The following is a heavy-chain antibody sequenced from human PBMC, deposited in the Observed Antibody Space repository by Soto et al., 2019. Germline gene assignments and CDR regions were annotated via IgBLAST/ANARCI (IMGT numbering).Heavy chain of an antibody. Sequence: GGSLRLSCAASGFTLSSYSMSWVRQAPGKGLEWVSVISGSGGSTYYADSVKGRFIISRDNSKNTLYLQMNSLRAEDTAVYYYAKFCGSNCARSCPIDYLGQGTLVTVSS. CDR3: AKFCGSNCARSCPIDY. D-gene: IGHD2-21*02. V-gene: IGHV3-23*01. J-gene: IGHJ4*02. CDR2: ISGSGGST. CDR1: GFTLSSYS.